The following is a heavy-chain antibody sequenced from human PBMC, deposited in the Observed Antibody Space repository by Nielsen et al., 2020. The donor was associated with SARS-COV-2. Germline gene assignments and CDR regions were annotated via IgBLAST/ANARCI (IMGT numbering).Heavy chain of an antibody. CDR2: INTNTGNP. V-gene: IGHV7-4-1*02. Sequence: WVRQAPGQGLEWMGWINTNTGNPTYAQGFTGRFVFSLDTSVSTAYLQISSLKAEDTAVYYCARLATYYYDDSAYYPGYYYGMDVWGQGTTVTVSS. J-gene: IGHJ6*02. D-gene: IGHD3-22*01. CDR3: ARLATYYYDDSAYYPGYYYGMDV.